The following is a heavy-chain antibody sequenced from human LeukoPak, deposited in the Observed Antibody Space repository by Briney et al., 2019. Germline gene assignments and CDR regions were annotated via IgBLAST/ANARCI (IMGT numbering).Heavy chain of an antibody. D-gene: IGHD1-1*01. J-gene: IGHJ4*01. CDR2: IWHDGVNI. V-gene: IGHV3-33*01. Sequence: GGSLRLSCETSGFSFSHYGMPWVRQAPGKGLEWVAIIWHDGVNIYYLESVRGRFTISRDSSNNTLFLQMDSLRVDDTAVYFCAREQGTYLDFWGQGTLVTVSS. CDR1: GFSFSHYG. CDR3: AREQGTYLDF.